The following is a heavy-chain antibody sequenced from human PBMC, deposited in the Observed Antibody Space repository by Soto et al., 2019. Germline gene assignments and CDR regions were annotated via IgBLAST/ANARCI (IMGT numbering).Heavy chain of an antibody. V-gene: IGHV1-69*12. D-gene: IGHD3-9*01. CDR2: IIPIFGTA. Sequence: QVQLVQSGAEVKKPGSSVKVSCKASGGTFSSYAISWVRQAPGQGLEWMGGIIPIFGTANYAQKFQGRVTXXAXAXXSTAYMELSSLRSEDTAVYYCARAGYFDWLSPWDYWGQGTLVTVSS. CDR3: ARAGYFDWLSPWDY. J-gene: IGHJ4*02. CDR1: GGTFSSYA.